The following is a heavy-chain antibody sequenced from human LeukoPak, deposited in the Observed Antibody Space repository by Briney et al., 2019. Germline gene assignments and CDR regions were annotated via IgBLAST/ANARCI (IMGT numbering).Heavy chain of an antibody. J-gene: IGHJ5*02. D-gene: IGHD3-22*01. CDR3: ARVGDSSGYYNWFDP. V-gene: IGHV1-2*02. CDR1: GYTFTGYY. CDR2: INPNSGGT. Sequence: SVKVSCKASGYTFTGYYMHWVRQAPGQGLEWMGWINPNSGGTNYARKFQGRVTMTRDTSISTAYMELSRLRSDDTAVYYCARVGDSSGYYNWFDPWGQGTLVTVSS.